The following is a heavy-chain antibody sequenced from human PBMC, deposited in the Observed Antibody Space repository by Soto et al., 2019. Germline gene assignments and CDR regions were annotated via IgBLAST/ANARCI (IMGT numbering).Heavy chain of an antibody. V-gene: IGHV3-11*01. Sequence: PGGSLRLSCAASGFTFSDYYMSWIRQAPGKGPEWVSYISSSGSTIYYADSVKGRFTISRDNAKNSLYLQMNSLRAEDTAVYYCARVVYSSFGTNWFDPWGQGTLVTVSS. D-gene: IGHD6-6*01. CDR2: ISSSGSTI. CDR1: GFTFSDYY. CDR3: ARVVYSSFGTNWFDP. J-gene: IGHJ5*02.